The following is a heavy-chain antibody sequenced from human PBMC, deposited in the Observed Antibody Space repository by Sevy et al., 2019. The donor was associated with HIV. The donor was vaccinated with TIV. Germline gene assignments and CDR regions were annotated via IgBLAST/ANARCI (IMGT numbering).Heavy chain of an antibody. Sequence: GGSLRLSCTASEFTFSDYAMHWVRQTPGKGLEWVAIVSDDGIKDDYADSVKGRFAISRDNSRNTLYLQMNSLTPDDTAVYFCVKEATAHRKIRFCFGDNCFYNWFDILGQGVLVTVSS. CDR2: VSDDGIKD. CDR1: EFTFSDYA. D-gene: IGHD1-1*01. CDR3: VKEATAHRKIRFCFGDNCFYNWFDI. J-gene: IGHJ5*02. V-gene: IGHV3-30*09.